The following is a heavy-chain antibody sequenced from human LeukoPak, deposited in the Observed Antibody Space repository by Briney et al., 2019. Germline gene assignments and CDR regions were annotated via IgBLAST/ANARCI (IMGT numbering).Heavy chain of an antibody. D-gene: IGHD4/OR15-4a*01. CDR1: GYSISSGYY. CDR2: IYHSGST. CDR3: ARARTMLRGWFDP. Sequence: SETLSLTCAVSGYSISSGYYWGWIRQPPGKGLEWIGSIYHSGSTYYNPSLKSRVTISVDTSKNQFSLKLSSVTAADTAVYYCARARTMLRGWFDPWGQGTLVTVSS. J-gene: IGHJ5*02. V-gene: IGHV4-38-2*01.